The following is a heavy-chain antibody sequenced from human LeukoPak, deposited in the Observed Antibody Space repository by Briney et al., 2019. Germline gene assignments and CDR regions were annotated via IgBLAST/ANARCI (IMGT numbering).Heavy chain of an antibody. Sequence: PGESLKISCKGSGYSFTSYWIGWVRQMPGKGLEWMGIIYPGDSDTRYSPSFQGQVTISADKSISTAYLQWSSLKASDTAMYYCARGIVVVPAAILAAFDIWGQGTMVTVSS. D-gene: IGHD2-2*02. V-gene: IGHV5-51*01. CDR3: ARGIVVVPAAILAAFDI. J-gene: IGHJ3*02. CDR1: GYSFTSYW. CDR2: IYPGDSDT.